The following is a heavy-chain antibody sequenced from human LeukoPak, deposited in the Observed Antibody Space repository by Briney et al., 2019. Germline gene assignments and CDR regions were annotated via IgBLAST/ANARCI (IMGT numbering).Heavy chain of an antibody. V-gene: IGHV4-59*01. Sequence: PAETLSLTCTVSGGSFRSYYWRWLRQPPGKGLEWLGYICNSGSTNYNPSLKRRVTISVDTSKNQFSLKLSSVTAADTAVYYCAKDGGGRPYYYYGMDVWGQGTTVTVSS. J-gene: IGHJ6*02. CDR3: AKDGGGRPYYYYGMDV. CDR2: ICNSGST. D-gene: IGHD3-16*01. CDR1: GGSFRSYY.